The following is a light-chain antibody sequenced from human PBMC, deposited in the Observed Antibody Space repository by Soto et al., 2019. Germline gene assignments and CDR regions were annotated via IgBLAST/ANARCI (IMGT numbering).Light chain of an antibody. CDR2: NIF. Sequence: EIVLTQSPGTLSLSPGERAILSCRASQSLTDTNLAWYQQKPRQAHRLLIHNIFTRATDIPDRFSGSGSGTDLTHTISRLEPEDFGVYYCQQYGSSPGTFGQGTKEEI. CDR1: QSLTDTN. J-gene: IGKJ1*01. V-gene: IGKV3-20*01. CDR3: QQYGSSPGT.